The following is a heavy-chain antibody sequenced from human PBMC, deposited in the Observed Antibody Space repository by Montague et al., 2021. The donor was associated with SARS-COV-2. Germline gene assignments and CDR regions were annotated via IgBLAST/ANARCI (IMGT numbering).Heavy chain of an antibody. D-gene: IGHD6-13*01. CDR2: IYYSGGT. CDR3: ARDRFIAGGRLPHGFDP. CDR1: GGPISGYY. V-gene: IGHV4-59*01. J-gene: IGHJ5*02. Sequence: SETLSLTCSVSGGPISGYYWSWIRQSPGKGLEWIGYIYYSGGTIYHPSLKSRLIISVDTSKSQFSLKLSSVTAADTAVYYCARDRFIAGGRLPHGFDPWGQGTLGTGSS.